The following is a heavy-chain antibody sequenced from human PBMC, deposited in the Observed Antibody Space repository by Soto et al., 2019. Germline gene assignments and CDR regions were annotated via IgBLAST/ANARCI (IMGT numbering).Heavy chain of an antibody. CDR3: ARQGFGTIHGLVDV. J-gene: IGHJ6*02. V-gene: IGHV4-59*08. D-gene: IGHD3-10*01. CDR2: VYSNGGP. CDR1: GGFFGNSH. Sequence: QVPVQESGPGLVKPSETLSLPCTVSGGFFGNSHWSWFRLPPGKGLEWIGFVYSNGGPSYNPPLKSRITISIDASKSQFSLKVNSVTAADTAVYYCARQGFGTIHGLVDVWGQGTTVTVSS.